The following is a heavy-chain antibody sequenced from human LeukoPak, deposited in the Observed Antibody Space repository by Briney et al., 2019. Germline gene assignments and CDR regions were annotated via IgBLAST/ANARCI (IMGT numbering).Heavy chain of an antibody. CDR1: GFTFNNNP. CDR3: AKLTLGYCSGGRCFFDY. Sequence: GGSLRLSCAASGFTFNNNPMHWVRQAPGKGLEWVSSISGGGGETFYADSVKGRFTISRDNSKNTLYLQMNSLRAEDTAVYYCAKLTLGYCSGGRCFFDYWGQGTLVTVSS. J-gene: IGHJ4*02. V-gene: IGHV3-23*01. CDR2: ISGGGGET. D-gene: IGHD2-15*01.